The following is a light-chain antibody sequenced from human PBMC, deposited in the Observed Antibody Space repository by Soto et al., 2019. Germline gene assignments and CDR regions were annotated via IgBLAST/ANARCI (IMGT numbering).Light chain of an antibody. CDR2: VAS. Sequence: IQMTQSPSSLSASVGDRVTISCRASHGISNYLARYQQKPGKAPKLLIYVASTLQSGVPSRFSGSGSGTEFTLTISSLQPDDFATYYCQQYNSYWTFGQGTKVDIK. CDR1: HGISNY. V-gene: IGKV1-9*01. CDR3: QQYNSYWT. J-gene: IGKJ1*01.